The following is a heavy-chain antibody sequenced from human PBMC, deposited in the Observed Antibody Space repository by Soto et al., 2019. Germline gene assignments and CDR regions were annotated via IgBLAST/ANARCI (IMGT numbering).Heavy chain of an antibody. D-gene: IGHD3-10*01. Sequence: QVQLQESGPGLVKPSGTLSLTCAVSGGSISSSNWWSWVRQPPGKGLEWIGEIYHSGSTNYNPSLKSPVTISVDKAKNPFSLKLSAVTAADTAVYYCARDSMWGTMGHNGMDVWGQGTTVTVSS. J-gene: IGHJ6*02. CDR1: GGSISSSNW. V-gene: IGHV4-4*02. CDR2: IYHSGST. CDR3: ARDSMWGTMGHNGMDV.